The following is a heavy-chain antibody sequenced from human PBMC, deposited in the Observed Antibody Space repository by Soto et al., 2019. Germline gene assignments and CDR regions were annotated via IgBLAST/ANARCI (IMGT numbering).Heavy chain of an antibody. D-gene: IGHD1-26*01. J-gene: IGHJ6*02. CDR3: ARDIVPQHYYYYGMDV. Sequence: GGSLRLCCAASGFTFSSYAMHWVRQAPGKGLEWVAVISYDGSNKYYADSVKGRFTISRDNSKKTLYLQMNSLRAEDTAVYYCARDIVPQHYYYYGMDVWGQGTMVTVYS. CDR2: ISYDGSNK. CDR1: GFTFSSYA. V-gene: IGHV3-30-3*01.